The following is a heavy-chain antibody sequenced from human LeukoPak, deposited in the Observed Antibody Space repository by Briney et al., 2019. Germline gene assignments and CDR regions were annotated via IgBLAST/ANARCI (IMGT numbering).Heavy chain of an antibody. CDR2: IYNSGST. Sequence: PSETLSLTCTVSGDSFSYFYWSWIRQPPGKGLEWIGYIYNSGSTSYNPSLKSRVTISLDTSQNHFSLKPSSLTAADTAVYYCARGVVAAAGRTFDFWGQGTLVTVSS. V-gene: IGHV4-59*01. D-gene: IGHD6-13*01. J-gene: IGHJ4*02. CDR3: ARGVVAAAGRTFDF. CDR1: GDSFSYFY.